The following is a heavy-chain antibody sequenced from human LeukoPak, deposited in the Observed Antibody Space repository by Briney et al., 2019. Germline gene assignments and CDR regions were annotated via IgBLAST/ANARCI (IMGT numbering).Heavy chain of an antibody. D-gene: IGHD4-17*01. CDR3: ATVTERLRDAFDI. J-gene: IGHJ3*02. V-gene: IGHV1-2*02. Sequence: ASVKVSCKASGYTFTGYYMHWVRQAPGQGLEWMGWINPNSGGTNYAQKFQGRVTMTEDTSTDTAYMELSSLRSEDTAVYYCATVTERLRDAFDIWGQGTMVTVSS. CDR2: INPNSGGT. CDR1: GYTFTGYY.